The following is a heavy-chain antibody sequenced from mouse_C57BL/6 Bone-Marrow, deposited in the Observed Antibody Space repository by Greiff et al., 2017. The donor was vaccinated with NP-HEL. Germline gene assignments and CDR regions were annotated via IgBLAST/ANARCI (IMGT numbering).Heavy chain of an antibody. D-gene: IGHD2-1*01. CDR1: GYAFTNYL. Sequence: QVQLQQSGAELVRPGTSVKVSCKASGYAFTNYLIEWVKQRPGQGLEWIGVINPGSGGTNYNEKFKGKATLTADKSSSTAYMQLSSLTSEDSAVYFCARRNSLYAMDYWGQGTSATVSS. V-gene: IGHV1-54*01. CDR3: ARRNSLYAMDY. J-gene: IGHJ4*01. CDR2: INPGSGGT.